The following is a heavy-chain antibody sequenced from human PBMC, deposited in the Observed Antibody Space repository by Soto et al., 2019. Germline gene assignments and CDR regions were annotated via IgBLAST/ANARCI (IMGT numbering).Heavy chain of an antibody. CDR1: GYTFTSYD. J-gene: IGHJ6*02. CDR2: MNPNTGNT. V-gene: IGHV1-8*01. Sequence: ASVKVSWKASGYTFTSYDINWVRQATGQGLEWMGWMNPNTGNTGYARKFQGRVTMTRNTSISTAYMELSSLRSEDTAVYYCARGGLYYYGSGSYYYYYGMDVWGQGTTVTVSS. D-gene: IGHD3-10*01. CDR3: ARGGLYYYGSGSYYYYYGMDV.